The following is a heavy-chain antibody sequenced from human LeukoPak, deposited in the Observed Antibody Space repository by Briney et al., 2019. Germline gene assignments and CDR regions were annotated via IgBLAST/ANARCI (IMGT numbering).Heavy chain of an antibody. V-gene: IGHV3-48*01. CDR2: ISSSSSTI. D-gene: IGHD6-13*01. J-gene: IGHJ4*02. CDR3: ARDRDGSWFDY. CDR1: GFTFSNYS. Sequence: GGSLRLSCAASGFTFSNYSMNWVRQAPGKGLEWVSYISSSSSTIYYADSVKGRLTISGDNAKNSLSLQMNSLRAEDTAVYYCARDRDGSWFDYWGQGTLVTVSS.